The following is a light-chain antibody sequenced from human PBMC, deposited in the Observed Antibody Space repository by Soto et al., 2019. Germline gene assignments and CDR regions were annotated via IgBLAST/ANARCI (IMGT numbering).Light chain of an antibody. CDR1: ESVSSN. Sequence: EIAMTQSPATLSVSPGERATISCRASESVSSNLAWYQQKPGQAPRLLIYGASTRATGIPARFSGSGSGTEFTLTISSLQSEDFAVYYCQQYNNWPPWTFGQGTKVEIK. J-gene: IGKJ1*01. CDR2: GAS. V-gene: IGKV3-15*01. CDR3: QQYNNWPPWT.